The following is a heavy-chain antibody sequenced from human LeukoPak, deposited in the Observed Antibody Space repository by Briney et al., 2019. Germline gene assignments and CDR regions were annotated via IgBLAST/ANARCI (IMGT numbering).Heavy chain of an antibody. D-gene: IGHD3-3*01. J-gene: IGHJ4*02. Sequence: GGSLRLSCAASGFTFSSYAMHWVRQAPGKGLEWVVVISYYGSSKYYAASVKGRFTISRDTSKDTLYLQMNSLRAEDTAVYYCARDGGYYVDYWGQGTLVTVSS. CDR3: ARDGGYYVDY. CDR2: ISYYGSSK. V-gene: IGHV3-30-3*01. CDR1: GFTFSSYA.